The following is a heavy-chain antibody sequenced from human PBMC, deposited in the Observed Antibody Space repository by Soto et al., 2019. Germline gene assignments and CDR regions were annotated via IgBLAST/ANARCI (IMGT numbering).Heavy chain of an antibody. CDR1: GFTFSSYA. D-gene: IGHD3-3*01. CDR3: ARDYDFWSGQRYYYYGMDV. CDR2: ISYDGSNK. V-gene: IGHV3-30-3*01. Sequence: QVQLVESGGGVVQPGRSLRLSCAASGFTFSSYAMHWVRQAPGKGLEWVAVISYDGSNKYYADSVKGRFTISRDNSKNTLYLQMNSLRAEDTAVYYCARDYDFWSGQRYYYYGMDVWDQGTTVTVSS. J-gene: IGHJ6*02.